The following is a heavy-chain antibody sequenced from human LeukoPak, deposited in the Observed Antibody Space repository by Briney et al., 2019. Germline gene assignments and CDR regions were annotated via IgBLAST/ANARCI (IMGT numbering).Heavy chain of an antibody. Sequence: FGTANYAQKFQGRVTITTDESTSTAYMELSSLRSEDTAVYYCARGYRYCSSTSCYPNAFDIWGQGTMVTVSS. J-gene: IGHJ3*02. CDR3: ARGYRYCSSTSCYPNAFDI. CDR2: FGTA. V-gene: IGHV1-69*05. D-gene: IGHD2-2*01.